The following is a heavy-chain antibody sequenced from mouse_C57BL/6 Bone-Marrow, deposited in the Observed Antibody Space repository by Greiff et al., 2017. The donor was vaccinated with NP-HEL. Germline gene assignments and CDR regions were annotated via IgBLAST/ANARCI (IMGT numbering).Heavy chain of an antibody. CDR3: ARGWFAY. V-gene: IGHV1-12*01. Sequence: QVQLQQSGAELVRPGASVKMSCKASGYTFTSYNMHWVKQTRRQGLEWIGAIYPGNGDTSYNQKFKGKATLTVDKSSSTAYMQLSSLTSEDSAVYFCARGWFAYWGQGTLVTVSA. CDR2: IYPGNGDT. CDR1: GYTFTSYN. J-gene: IGHJ3*01.